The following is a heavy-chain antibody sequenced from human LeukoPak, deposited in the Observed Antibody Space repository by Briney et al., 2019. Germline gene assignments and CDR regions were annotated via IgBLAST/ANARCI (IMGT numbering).Heavy chain of an antibody. CDR2: IYYSGST. CDR3: ARVNDYGDYRWFDP. CDR1: GGSISSSSYY. D-gene: IGHD4-17*01. Sequence: SETLSLTCTVSGGSISSSSYYWGWIRQPPGKGLEWIGSIYYSGSTNYNPSLKSRVTISVDTSKNQFSLKLSSVTAADTAVYYCARVNDYGDYRWFDPWGQGTLVTVSS. V-gene: IGHV4-39*07. J-gene: IGHJ5*02.